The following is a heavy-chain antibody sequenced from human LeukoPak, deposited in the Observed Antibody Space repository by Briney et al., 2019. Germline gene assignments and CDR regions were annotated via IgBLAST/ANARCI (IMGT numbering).Heavy chain of an antibody. CDR2: ISPSGGST. CDR1: GYTFTSNY. CDR3: ATRPTVPIGPYYYYYMDV. Sequence: GASVKVSCKAFGYTFTSNYMHWVRQAPGQGPEWMGVISPSGGSTTYAQKFQGRVTMTEDTSTDTAYMELSSLRSEDTAVYYCATRPTVPIGPYYYYYMDVWGKGTTVTVSS. D-gene: IGHD2-2*01. V-gene: IGHV1-46*01. J-gene: IGHJ6*03.